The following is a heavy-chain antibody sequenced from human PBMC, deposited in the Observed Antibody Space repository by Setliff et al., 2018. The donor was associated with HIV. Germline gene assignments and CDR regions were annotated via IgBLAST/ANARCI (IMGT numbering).Heavy chain of an antibody. CDR3: ARDTSGGY. CDR1: GGSISSYY. V-gene: IGHV4-59*01. CDR2: IYYSGVT. D-gene: IGHD3-10*01. Sequence: SETLSLTCTVSGGSISSYYWNWIRQPPGKGLEWIGYIYYSGVTNYNPSLKSRVTISLDTSKNQFSLKLISVTAADTAVYYCARDTSGGYWGQGTLVIVSS. J-gene: IGHJ4*02.